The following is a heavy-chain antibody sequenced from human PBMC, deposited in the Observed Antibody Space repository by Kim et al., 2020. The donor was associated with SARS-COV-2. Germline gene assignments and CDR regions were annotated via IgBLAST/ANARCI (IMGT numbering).Heavy chain of an antibody. J-gene: IGHJ3*02. V-gene: IGHV4-59*08. Sequence: SETLSLTCTVSGASISSYYWSWIRQSPGKGLEWIGYIYDSGSTNYNPSLKSRVTISVDTSKNQVSLKLSSVTAADTAVFYCARQDRQRAFDIWGQGTMVTVSS. D-gene: IGHD1-1*01. CDR3: ARQDRQRAFDI. CDR2: IYDSGST. CDR1: GASISSYY.